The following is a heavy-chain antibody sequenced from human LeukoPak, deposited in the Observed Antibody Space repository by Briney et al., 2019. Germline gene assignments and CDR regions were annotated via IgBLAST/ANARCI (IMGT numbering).Heavy chain of an antibody. Sequence: GGSLRLSCAASGFTFSSYGMHWVRQAPGKGLEWVSAISGSGDNTFYADSVKGRFTISRDNSKNTLYLQMNSLRAGDTAVYYCAKDLKWELPDYWGQGTLVTVSS. J-gene: IGHJ4*02. V-gene: IGHV3-23*01. CDR1: GFTFSSYG. D-gene: IGHD1-26*01. CDR3: AKDLKWELPDY. CDR2: ISGSGDNT.